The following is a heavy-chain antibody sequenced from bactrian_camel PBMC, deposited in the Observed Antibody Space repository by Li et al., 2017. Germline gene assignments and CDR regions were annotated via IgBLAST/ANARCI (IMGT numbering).Heavy chain of an antibody. D-gene: IGHD4*01. J-gene: IGHJ4*01. CDR2: INPDGGT. CDR1: GFTFSNYA. V-gene: IGHV3S10*01. Sequence: DVQLVESGGGLVQPGGSLRVSCAGSGFTFSNYAMSWVRQAPGKGLEWVSGINPDGGTYYADSVKGRFTISRDNAKNTVYLRLNSLKTEDMAMYYCATHFTYWGQGTQVTVS. CDR3: ATHFTY.